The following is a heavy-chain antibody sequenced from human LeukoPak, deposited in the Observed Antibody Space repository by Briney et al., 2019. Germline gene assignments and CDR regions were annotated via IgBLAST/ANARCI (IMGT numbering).Heavy chain of an antibody. J-gene: IGHJ6*02. D-gene: IGHD3-9*01. Sequence: SETLSLTCTVSGGSISSDSYYWAWIRQPPGKGLEWIASIYYSGSTYYNPSLKSRVTISVDTSKNQFSLKLSSVTAADTAVYYCARGLPRYYDILTGYQRYYYYGMDVWGQGTTVTVSS. V-gene: IGHV4-39*01. CDR1: GGSISSDSYY. CDR3: ARGLPRYYDILTGYQRYYYYGMDV. CDR2: IYYSGST.